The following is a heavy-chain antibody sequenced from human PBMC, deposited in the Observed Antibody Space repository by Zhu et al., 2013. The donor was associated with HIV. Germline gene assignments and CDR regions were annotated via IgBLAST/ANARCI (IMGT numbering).Heavy chain of an antibody. CDR3: ARDHQSSILRGVKFDY. CDR2: INPNSGAT. J-gene: IGHJ4*02. V-gene: IGHV1-2*02. D-gene: IGHD3-10*01. CDR1: GYRFSGHY. Sequence: QLVQSGAEVKKSGASVNVSCKASGYRFSGHYMHWVRQAPGQGLEWVGWINPNSGATNYAQKFQGKVTVTRDTSMSTVYMEVSRLRSDDTAVYYCARDHQSSILRGVKFDYWAREPWSPSP.